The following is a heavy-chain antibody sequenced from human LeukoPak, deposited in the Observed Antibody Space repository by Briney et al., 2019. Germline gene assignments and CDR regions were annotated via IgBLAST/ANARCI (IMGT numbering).Heavy chain of an antibody. V-gene: IGHV1-2*02. J-gene: IGHJ6*03. CDR3: ARDRYYDSSGYYYIHYYYYMDV. D-gene: IGHD3-22*01. CDR2: INPNSGGT. Sequence: ASVKVSCKASGYTFTGYYMHWVRQAPGQGLEWMGWINPNSGGTNYAQKFQGRVTTTRDTSISTAYMELSRLRSDDTAVYYCARDRYYDSSGYYYIHYYYYMDVWGKGTTVTVSS. CDR1: GYTFTGYY.